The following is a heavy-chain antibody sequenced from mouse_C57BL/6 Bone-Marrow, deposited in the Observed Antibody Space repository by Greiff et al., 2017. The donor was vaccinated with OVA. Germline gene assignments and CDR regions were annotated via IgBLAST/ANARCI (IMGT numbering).Heavy chain of an antibody. V-gene: IGHV1-69*01. CDR3: ARNRGTGREGYWYFDF. CDR2: IDPSDSYT. CDR1: GYTFTSYW. Sequence: QVQLQQPGAELVMPGASVKLSCKASGYTFTSYWMHWVKQRPGQGLEWIGEIDPSDSYTNYNQKFKGKSTLTVDKSASTAYMQLSSLTSEDSAVYYCARNRGTGREGYWYFDFWGTGTTVTVSS. D-gene: IGHD4-1*01. J-gene: IGHJ1*03.